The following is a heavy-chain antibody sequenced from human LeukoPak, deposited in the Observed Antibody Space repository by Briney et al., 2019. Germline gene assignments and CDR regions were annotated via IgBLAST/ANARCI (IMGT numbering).Heavy chain of an antibody. D-gene: IGHD4/OR15-4a*01. Sequence: SETLSLTCTVSGGSISHYYWSWIRQPPGKGLEWIGYIYYSGTTNCNPSLKSRVTISVDTSKNQFSLKLSSVTAADTAVYYCAREDPQTKVPEGMDVWGQGTTVTVSS. CDR3: AREDPQTKVPEGMDV. CDR2: IYYSGTT. J-gene: IGHJ6*02. V-gene: IGHV4-59*01. CDR1: GGSISHYY.